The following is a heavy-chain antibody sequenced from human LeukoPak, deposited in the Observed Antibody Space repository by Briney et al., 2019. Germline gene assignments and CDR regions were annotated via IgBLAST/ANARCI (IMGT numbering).Heavy chain of an antibody. Sequence: SETLSLTCTVSGGSISSYYWSWIRQPPGKGLEWIGYIYYSGSTNYNPSLKSRVTISVDTPKNQISLKPSSGPPTNTPVQNQGRVFIAAAGTVFQHWGQGTLVTVSS. V-gene: IGHV4-59*01. CDR1: GGSISSYY. J-gene: IGHJ1*01. CDR3: GRVFIAAAGTVFQH. D-gene: IGHD6-13*01. CDR2: IYYSGST.